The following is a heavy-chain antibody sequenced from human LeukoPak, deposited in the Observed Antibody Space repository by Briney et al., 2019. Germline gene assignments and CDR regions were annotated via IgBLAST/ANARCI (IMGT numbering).Heavy chain of an antibody. D-gene: IGHD3-9*01. J-gene: IGHJ4*02. V-gene: IGHV1-18*01. CDR2: ISASNGNT. CDR1: GYTFSSYG. Sequence: ASVKVSCKASGYTFSSYGISWVRQAPGQGLEWMGWISASNGNTNYAQKLRGRVTMTTDTSTSTAYMELRSLGSDDTAVYYCARRPSVGYEILTGYVDYWGQGTLVTVSS. CDR3: ARRPSVGYEILTGYVDY.